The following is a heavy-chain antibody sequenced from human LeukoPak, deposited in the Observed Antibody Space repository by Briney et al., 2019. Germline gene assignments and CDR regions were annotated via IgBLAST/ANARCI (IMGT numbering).Heavy chain of an antibody. CDR2: IYTSGST. Sequence: SETLSLTCTVSGASIRAYYWSWIRQPAGKGLEWIGRIYTSGSTNYNPSLKSRATMSVDTSKNQFSLKLSSVTAADTAVYYCARVNRNDYDSSGYYSSYYYYYMDVWGKGTTVTVSS. CDR3: ARVNRNDYDSSGYYSSYYYYYMDV. V-gene: IGHV4-4*07. CDR1: GASIRAYY. D-gene: IGHD3-22*01. J-gene: IGHJ6*03.